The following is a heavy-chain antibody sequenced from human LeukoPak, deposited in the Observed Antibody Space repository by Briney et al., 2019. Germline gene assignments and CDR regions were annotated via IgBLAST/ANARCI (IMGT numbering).Heavy chain of an antibody. CDR1: GFTFSSYA. D-gene: IGHD5-12*01. V-gene: IGHV3-30*04. J-gene: IGHJ6*04. Sequence: GGSLRLSCAASGFTFSSYAMHWVRQAPGKGLEWVAVILYDGSNKYYADSVKGRFTISRDNSKNTLYLQMNSLRAEDTAVYYCARVDVDIVATMGNYYYYGMDVWGKGTTVTVSS. CDR2: ILYDGSNK. CDR3: ARVDVDIVATMGNYYYYGMDV.